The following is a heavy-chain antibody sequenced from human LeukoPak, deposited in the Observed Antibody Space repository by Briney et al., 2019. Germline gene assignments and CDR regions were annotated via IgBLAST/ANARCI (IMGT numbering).Heavy chain of an antibody. D-gene: IGHD1-7*01. CDR2: ISSSSSNI. CDR1: GFTFRTYS. CDR3: ARGDTWNSYYYYYMDV. J-gene: IGHJ6*03. Sequence: GGSLRLSCAASGFTFRTYSMNWVRQAPGKGLEWVSYISSSSSNIYYADSVKGRFTISRDNAETSLYLQMNSLSAEDTAVYYCARGDTWNSYYYYYMDVWGKGTTDTVSS. V-gene: IGHV3-48*04.